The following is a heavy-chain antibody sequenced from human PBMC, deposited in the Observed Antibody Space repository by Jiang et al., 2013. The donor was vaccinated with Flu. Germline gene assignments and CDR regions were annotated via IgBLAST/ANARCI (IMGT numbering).Heavy chain of an antibody. Sequence: GAEVKKPGASVKVSCKASGYTFTSYGISWVRQAPGQGLEWMGWISAYNGNTNYAQKLQGRVTMTTDTSTSTTYMGLRSLRSDDTAVYYCARANRIDYYDFYYYGMDVWGQGTTVTVSS. CDR1: GYTFTSYG. J-gene: IGHJ6*02. V-gene: IGHV1-18*01. CDR3: ARANRIDYYDFYYYGMDV. CDR2: ISAYNGNT. D-gene: IGHD3-22*01.